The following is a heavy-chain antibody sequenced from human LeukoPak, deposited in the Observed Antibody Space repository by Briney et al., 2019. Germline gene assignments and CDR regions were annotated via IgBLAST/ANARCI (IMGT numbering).Heavy chain of an antibody. D-gene: IGHD6-19*01. V-gene: IGHV1-69*04. CDR3: AREKGGNGWHTDAFDI. J-gene: IGHJ3*02. Sequence: SVKVPCKSSGGTFSGLGISWVRQAPGQGLEWMGRIIPILGVTNYAQMFQGRVTITADKYTSTAYMELSSLRSEDTAVYYCAREKGGNGWHTDAFDIWGQGTMVTVSS. CDR1: GGTFSGLG. CDR2: IIPILGVT.